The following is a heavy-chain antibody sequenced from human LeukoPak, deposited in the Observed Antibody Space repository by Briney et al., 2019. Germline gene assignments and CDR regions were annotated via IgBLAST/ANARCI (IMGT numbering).Heavy chain of an antibody. J-gene: IGHJ4*02. CDR1: GGSISSSNW. CDR3: ASVSSSGWYIGPIDY. D-gene: IGHD6-19*01. CDR2: IYHIGST. Sequence: SETLSLTCAVSGGSISSSNWWSWVRQPPGKGLEWIGEIYHIGSTNYNPSLKSRVTISVDKSKNQFSLKLSSVIAADTAVYYCASVSSSGWYIGPIDYWGQGTLVTVSS. V-gene: IGHV4-4*02.